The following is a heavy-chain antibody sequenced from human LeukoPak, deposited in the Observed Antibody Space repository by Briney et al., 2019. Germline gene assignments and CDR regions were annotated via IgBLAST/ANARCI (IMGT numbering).Heavy chain of an antibody. Sequence: GGSLRLSCVASGYTFSDYSLNWVRQVPGKGLEWVSSISSSGTYIYYADSVRGRFTISRDNAKNSLLLQMNSLRAEDTALYYCVSGNDPDYVWGTYRLDAFDIWGEGTMVIVSS. CDR2: ISSSGTYI. J-gene: IGHJ3*02. CDR1: GYTFSDYS. D-gene: IGHD3-16*02. CDR3: VSGNDPDYVWGTYRLDAFDI. V-gene: IGHV3-21*01.